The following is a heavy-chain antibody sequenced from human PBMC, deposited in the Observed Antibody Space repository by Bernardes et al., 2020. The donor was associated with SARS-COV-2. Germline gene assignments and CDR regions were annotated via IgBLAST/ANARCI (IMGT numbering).Heavy chain of an antibody. J-gene: IGHJ4*02. CDR2: INQDGSEK. Sequence: GGSLRLSCAASGFTFSDYCMTWVRQAPGKGLEWVANINQDGSEKYYIDSVKGRFTFSRDNAKNLLYLQMNSLRVEDTDVYYCARDTYRFFDWWGQGTLVTVSS. CDR3: ARDTYRFFDW. CDR1: GFTFSDYC. D-gene: IGHD3-16*01. V-gene: IGHV3-7*03.